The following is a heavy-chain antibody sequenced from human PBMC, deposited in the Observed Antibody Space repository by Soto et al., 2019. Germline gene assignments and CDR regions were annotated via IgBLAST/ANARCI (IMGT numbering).Heavy chain of an antibody. Sequence: EVQLVESGGGLVQPGGSLRLSCLASEFTFNTYWMNWVRQAPGRGLEWVANIKDDGNEKNYVDSVKGRFTISRDNTKKSLYLQINSVIGEDTAVYFCAREWGTLDRGSAVGDYYHYRMDVWGQGTTVTVSS. CDR2: IKDDGNEK. CDR3: AREWGTLDRGSAVGDYYHYRMDV. D-gene: IGHD6-19*01. V-gene: IGHV3-7*05. J-gene: IGHJ6*02. CDR1: EFTFNTYW.